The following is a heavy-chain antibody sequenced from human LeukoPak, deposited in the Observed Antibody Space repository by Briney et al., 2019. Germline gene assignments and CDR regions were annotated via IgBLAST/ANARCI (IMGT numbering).Heavy chain of an antibody. CDR1: GSIFISYW. V-gene: IGHV5-51*01. D-gene: IGHD6-19*01. J-gene: IGHJ4*02. Sequence: GESLQISCPGCGSIFISYWIGWVRQLPGKGLEWMGIIYPGDSDTRYSPSFQGQVTISADKSISTAYLQWSSLKASDTAMYYCARAYQTITVAGSFSFYFDYWGQGTLVTVSS. CDR2: IYPGDSDT. CDR3: ARAYQTITVAGSFSFYFDY.